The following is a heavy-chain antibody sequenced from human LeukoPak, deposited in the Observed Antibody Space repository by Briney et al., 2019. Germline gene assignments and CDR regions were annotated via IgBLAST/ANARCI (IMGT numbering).Heavy chain of an antibody. Sequence: GGSLRLSCAASGFTFSSYGMHWVRQAPGKGLEWVANIRQDGSEKNYVDSVKGRFTISRDNAKNSLYLQMNSLRVEDTAVYYCARDKMQQSTEGSNFDHWGQGTLVTVSS. CDR2: IRQDGSEK. CDR1: GFTFSSYG. V-gene: IGHV3-7*01. CDR3: ARDKMQQSTEGSNFDH. J-gene: IGHJ4*02. D-gene: IGHD6-13*01.